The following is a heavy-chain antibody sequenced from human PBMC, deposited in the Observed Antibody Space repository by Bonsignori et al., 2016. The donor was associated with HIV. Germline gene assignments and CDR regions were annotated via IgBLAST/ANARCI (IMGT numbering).Heavy chain of an antibody. CDR3: AREAKYGSGSYYNGPTDY. V-gene: IGHV3-7*03. D-gene: IGHD3-10*01. CDR1: GFTFSSYW. J-gene: IGHJ4*02. Sequence: GESLKISCEASGFTFSSYWMSRVRLAPGKGLEWVANIKKDGSEKYYVDSVKGRFTISRDNAKNSLYLQMNSLRAEDTAVYYCAREAKYGSGSYYNGPTDYWGQGALVTVSS. CDR2: IKKDGSEK.